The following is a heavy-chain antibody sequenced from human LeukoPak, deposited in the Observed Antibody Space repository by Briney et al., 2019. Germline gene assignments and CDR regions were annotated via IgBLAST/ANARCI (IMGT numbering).Heavy chain of an antibody. CDR3: ARGGLLWFGDVDY. D-gene: IGHD3-10*01. J-gene: IGHJ4*02. Sequence: GASVKVSCKASGYIFSKYDISWVRQAPGQGLEWMGWISVHNGNPNYAQKFQGRVTTTRNTSISTAYMELSSLRSEDTAVYYCARGGLLWFGDVDYWGQGTLVTVSS. V-gene: IGHV1-8*01. CDR1: GYIFSKYD. CDR2: ISVHNGNP.